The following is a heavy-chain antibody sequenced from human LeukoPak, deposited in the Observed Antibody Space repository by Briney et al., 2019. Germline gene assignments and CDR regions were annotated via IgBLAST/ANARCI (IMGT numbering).Heavy chain of an antibody. CDR2: ISWDGGST. V-gene: IGHV3-43*01. CDR3: AKDSRDGYSLDY. CDR1: TFTCDDYT. J-gene: IGHJ4*02. D-gene: IGHD5-24*01. Sequence: PAGGYLRCSAAASTFTCDDYTMQWVRQAPGKELVGFSLISWDGGSTYYADSVKGRFTISRNNSKNSLYLQMNSLRTEDTALYYCAKDSRDGYSLDYWGQGTLVTVSS.